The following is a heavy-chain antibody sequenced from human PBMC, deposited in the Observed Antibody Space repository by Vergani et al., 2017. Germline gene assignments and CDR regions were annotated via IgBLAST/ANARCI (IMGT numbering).Heavy chain of an antibody. CDR1: GGTFSSYA. CDR2: IIPVFGTA. J-gene: IGHJ3*02. V-gene: IGHV1-69*13. D-gene: IGHD3-10*01. CDR3: ARVLGSGSYYDAFDI. Sequence: QVQLVQSGAEVKKPGSSVKVSCKASGGTFSSYAISWVRQAPGQGLQWMGRIIPVFGTAIYPQKFQGRVTITADESTSTVYMELSSLRSEDTAVYYCARVLGSGSYYDAFDIWGQGTMVTVSS.